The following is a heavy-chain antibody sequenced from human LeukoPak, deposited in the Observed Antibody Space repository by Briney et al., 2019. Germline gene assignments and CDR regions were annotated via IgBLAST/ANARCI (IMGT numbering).Heavy chain of an antibody. CDR1: GFTFSSYA. J-gene: IGHJ4*02. D-gene: IGHD1-26*01. CDR2: ISGSGGST. Sequence: GGSLRLSCAASGFTFSSYAMSWVRQAPGKELEWVSAISGSGGSTYYADSVKGRFTISRDNSKNTLYLQMNSLRAEDTAVYYCAKYSGSYGGRSSKDYWGQGTLVTVSS. V-gene: IGHV3-23*01. CDR3: AKYSGSYGGRSSKDY.